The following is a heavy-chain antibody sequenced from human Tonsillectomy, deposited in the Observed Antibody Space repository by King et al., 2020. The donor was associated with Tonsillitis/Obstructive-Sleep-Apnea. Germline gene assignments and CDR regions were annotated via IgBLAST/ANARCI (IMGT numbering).Heavy chain of an antibody. D-gene: IGHD3-16*01. CDR2: ISSNGVST. CDR3: VKAPSIIITAADAFDI. Sequence: VQLVESGGGLVQPGGSLRLSCSASGFTFSNNVILWVRQAPGKGLEYVSAISSNGVSTYYADSVKGRFTISRDNSKNMLYLQMSSLRVEDTAVYYCVKAPSIIITAADAFDIWGQGTMVTVSS. V-gene: IGHV3-64D*06. CDR1: GFTFSNNV. J-gene: IGHJ3*02.